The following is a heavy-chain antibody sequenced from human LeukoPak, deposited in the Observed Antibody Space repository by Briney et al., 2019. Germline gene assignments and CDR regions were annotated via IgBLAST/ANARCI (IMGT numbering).Heavy chain of an antibody. J-gene: IGHJ4*02. Sequence: SETLSLTCAVSGGSISSSNWWSWVRQPPGKGLEWIGEIYHSGSTNYNPSLKSRVTISVDKSKNQFSLKLSSVTAADTAVYYCARDERYDSSGYPFDQWGQGTLVTVSS. V-gene: IGHV4-4*02. CDR3: ARDERYDSSGYPFDQ. CDR2: IYHSGST. CDR1: GGSISSSNW. D-gene: IGHD3-22*01.